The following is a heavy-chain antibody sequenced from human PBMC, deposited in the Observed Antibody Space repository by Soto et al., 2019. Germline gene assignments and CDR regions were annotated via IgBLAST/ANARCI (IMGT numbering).Heavy chain of an antibody. V-gene: IGHV3-48*02. CDR3: ARDLYCSGGSCLNWFDP. CDR1: GFTFSGYS. CDR2: ISSGSKTI. J-gene: IGHJ5*02. Sequence: QPGGSLRLSCAASGFTFSGYSVNWVRQAPGKGLEWVSYISSGSKTIYYAESVKGRFTVSRDNARNSQYLQMNSLRDEDTAVYYCARDLYCSGGSCLNWFDPWGQGTLVTVSS. D-gene: IGHD2-15*01.